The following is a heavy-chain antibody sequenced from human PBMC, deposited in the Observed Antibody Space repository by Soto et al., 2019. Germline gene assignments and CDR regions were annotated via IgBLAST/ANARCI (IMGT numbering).Heavy chain of an antibody. CDR1: GDSVSSNSAA. Sequence: SQTLSLTFAISGDSVSSNSAAWNWIGQSPSRGLEWLGRTYYRSKWYNDYAVSVKSRITINPDTSKNQFSLQLNSVTPEDTAVYYCERDRGASSSSGYYYGMDVWGQGTTVTVSS. V-gene: IGHV6-1*01. CDR3: ERDRGASSSSGYYYGMDV. J-gene: IGHJ6*02. D-gene: IGHD6-6*01. CDR2: TYYRSKWYN.